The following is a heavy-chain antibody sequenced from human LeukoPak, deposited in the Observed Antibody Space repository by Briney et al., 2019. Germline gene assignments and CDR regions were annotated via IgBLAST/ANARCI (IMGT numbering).Heavy chain of an antibody. CDR2: IYPGDSDT. D-gene: IGHD6-13*01. V-gene: IGHV5-51*01. J-gene: IGHJ4*02. CDR3: ARQHSSSWYYFDY. Sequence: GESLKISCKGSGYSFTCYWIGWVRQMPGKGLEWMGIIYPGDSDTSYSPSFQGQVTISADKSISTAFLQWSSRKASDTAKYCWARQHSSSWYYFDYWGQGTLVTVSS. CDR1: GYSFTCYW.